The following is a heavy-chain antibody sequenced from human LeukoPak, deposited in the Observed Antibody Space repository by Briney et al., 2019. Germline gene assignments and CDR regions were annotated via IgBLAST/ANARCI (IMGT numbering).Heavy chain of an antibody. CDR2: IIPIFGTA. CDR3: ARIGFGEFHFDY. D-gene: IGHD3-10*01. V-gene: IGHV1-69*01. Sequence: SSVKVSCKASGGTFSSYAISRVRQAPGQGLEWMGGIIPIFGTANYAQKFQGRVTITADESTSTAYMELSSLRSEDTAVYYCARIGFGEFHFDYWGQGTLVTVSS. CDR1: GGTFSSYA. J-gene: IGHJ4*02.